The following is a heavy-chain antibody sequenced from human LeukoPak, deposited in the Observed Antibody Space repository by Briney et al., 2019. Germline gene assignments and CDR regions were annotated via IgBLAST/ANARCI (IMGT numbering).Heavy chain of an antibody. Sequence: ASVKVSCKASGYTFTSYYMHWVRQAPGQGLEWMGIINPSGGSTSYAQKFQGRVTMTRDTPTSTVYMELSSLRPEDTAVYYCASHPIFDGRMGSPFGYWGQGTLVTVSS. J-gene: IGHJ4*02. V-gene: IGHV1-46*01. CDR2: INPSGGST. CDR3: ASHPIFDGRMGSPFGY. D-gene: IGHD3-3*02. CDR1: GYTFTSYY.